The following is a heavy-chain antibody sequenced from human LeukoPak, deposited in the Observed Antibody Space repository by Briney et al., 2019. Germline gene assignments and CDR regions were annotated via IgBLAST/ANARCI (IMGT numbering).Heavy chain of an antibody. Sequence: PGGSLRLSCAVSGFTFSDYSMNWVRQSPGKGLEWISYISTGGDTIYYADSVKGRFTTSRDNSKNTLYLQMNSLRAEDTAVYYCARGRPTDYSNYVWPFFHSPNWFDPWGQGTLVTVSS. V-gene: IGHV3-48*01. CDR1: GFTFSDYS. CDR2: ISTGGDTI. D-gene: IGHD4-11*01. J-gene: IGHJ5*02. CDR3: ARGRPTDYSNYVWPFFHSPNWFDP.